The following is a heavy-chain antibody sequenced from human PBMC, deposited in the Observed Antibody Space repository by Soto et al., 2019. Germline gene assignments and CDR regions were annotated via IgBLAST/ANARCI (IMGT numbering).Heavy chain of an antibody. V-gene: IGHV4-31*03. CDR1: GGSISSGYY. D-gene: IGHD6-19*01. J-gene: IGHJ4*02. CDR2: IYYSGST. CDR3: ARGGSGWYRPHFDY. Sequence: SETLSLTCTVSGGSISSGYYWTWIRQHPGKGLEWIGYIYYSGSTLYNPSLKSRAAISVDTSKNQFSLKLSSVTAADTAVYYCARGGSGWYRPHFDYWGQGTLVTVSS.